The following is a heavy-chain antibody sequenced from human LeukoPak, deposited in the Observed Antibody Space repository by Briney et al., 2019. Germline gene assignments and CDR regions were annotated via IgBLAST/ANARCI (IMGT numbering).Heavy chain of an antibody. Sequence: PGGSLRLSCAASGFTFSSYGMHWVRQAPGKGLEWVAFIRYDGSNKYYADSVKGRFTISRDNAKNSLYLQMNSLRAEDTAVYYCARVTYYYGSGYQPNDYWGQGTLVTVS. V-gene: IGHV3-30*02. CDR3: ARVTYYYGSGYQPNDY. CDR1: GFTFSSYG. CDR2: IRYDGSNK. D-gene: IGHD3-10*01. J-gene: IGHJ4*02.